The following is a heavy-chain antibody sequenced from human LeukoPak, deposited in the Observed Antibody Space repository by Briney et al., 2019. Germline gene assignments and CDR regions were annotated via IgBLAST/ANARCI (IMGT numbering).Heavy chain of an antibody. V-gene: IGHV3-23*01. CDR1: GFTFSNYA. CDR2: FSGSGDST. D-gene: IGHD2-21*02. J-gene: IGHJ4*02. Sequence: GGSLRLSCAASGFTFSNYAMNWVRQAPGKGLEWVSVFSGSGDSTYYADSVKGRFIISRDNSKNTLYLQMNSLRADDTAMYYCAKAMTASTYYFDSWGQGTLVTVSS. CDR3: AKAMTASTYYFDS.